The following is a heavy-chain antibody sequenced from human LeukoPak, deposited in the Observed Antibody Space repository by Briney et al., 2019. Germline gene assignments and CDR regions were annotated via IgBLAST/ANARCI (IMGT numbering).Heavy chain of an antibody. D-gene: IGHD6-25*01. J-gene: IGHJ4*02. CDR1: GGSISSGGYY. Sequence: SETLSLTCTVSGGSISSGGYYWSWIRQHPGKGLEWIGYIYYSGSTYYNPSLKSRVTISVDTSKNQFSLKLSSVTAADTAVYYCARDSRIAATLGIYFDYWGQGTLVTVSS. V-gene: IGHV4-31*03. CDR2: IYYSGST. CDR3: ARDSRIAATLGIYFDY.